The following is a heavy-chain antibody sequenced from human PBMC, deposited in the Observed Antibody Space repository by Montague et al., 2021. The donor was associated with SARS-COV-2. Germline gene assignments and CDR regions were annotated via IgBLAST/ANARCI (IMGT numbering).Heavy chain of an antibody. V-gene: IGHV4-39*07. CDR3: ARVGRQQLVRLSGMDV. J-gene: IGHJ6*02. CDR2: NYYSGST. D-gene: IGHD6-13*01. CDR1: GGSISSSSYY. Sequence: SETLSLTCTVSGGSISSSSYYWGWIRQPPGKGLKWIGSNYYSGSTYYNPSLKSRVTISVDTSKNQFSLKLSSVTAADTAVYYCARVGRQQLVRLSGMDVWGQGTTVTVSS.